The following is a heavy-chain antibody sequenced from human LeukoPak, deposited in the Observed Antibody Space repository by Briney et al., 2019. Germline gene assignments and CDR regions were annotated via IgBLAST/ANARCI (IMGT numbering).Heavy chain of an antibody. CDR2: ISYDGSNK. Sequence: PGGSLRLSCAASGFTFSSYGMHWVRQAPGKGLEWVAVISYDGSNKYYADSVKGRFTISRDNSKNTLYLQMNSLRAEDTAVYYCARDGLTIVGATGAFDIWGQGTMVTVSS. V-gene: IGHV3-30*03. CDR3: ARDGLTIVGATGAFDI. D-gene: IGHD1-26*01. CDR1: GFTFSSYG. J-gene: IGHJ3*02.